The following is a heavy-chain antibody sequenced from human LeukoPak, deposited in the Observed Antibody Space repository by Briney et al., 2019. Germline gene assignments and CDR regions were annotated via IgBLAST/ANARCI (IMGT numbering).Heavy chain of an antibody. CDR1: GGTFSSYA. CDR3: AKERTPSVDIVSTGRLGYYFDY. Sequence: ASVKVSCKASGGTFSSYAISWVRQAPGQGLEWMGWISAYNGNTNYAQKLQGRVTMTRDMSTSTVYMEVSSLRSEDTAVYYCAKERTPSVDIVSTGRLGYYFDYWGQGTLVTVSS. CDR2: ISAYNGNT. D-gene: IGHD5/OR15-5a*01. J-gene: IGHJ4*02. V-gene: IGHV1-18*01.